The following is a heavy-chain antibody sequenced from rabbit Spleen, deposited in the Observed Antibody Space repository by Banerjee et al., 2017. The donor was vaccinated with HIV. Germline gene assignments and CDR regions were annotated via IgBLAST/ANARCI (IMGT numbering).Heavy chain of an antibody. Sequence: QLVESGGGLVQPGGSLTLSCKASGFDFNKYGVSWVRQAPGKGLEWIGCINTSSGDTVYATWAKGRFTISKASWTTVTLQMTSLTAADTASYFCARDLAGVIGWNFNLWGPGTLVTVS. V-gene: IGHV1S45*01. CDR2: INTSSGDT. D-gene: IGHD4-1*01. J-gene: IGHJ4*01. CDR1: GFDFNKYG. CDR3: ARDLAGVIGWNFNL.